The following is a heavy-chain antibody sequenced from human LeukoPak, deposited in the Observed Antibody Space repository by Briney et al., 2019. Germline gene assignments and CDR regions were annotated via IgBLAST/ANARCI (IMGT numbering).Heavy chain of an antibody. CDR2: IYRSGST. Sequence: GGSLRLSCAPSGFIVSANYMSWVCQAPGKGLEWVSLIYRSGSTDYADSVKGRFTISRDNSKNTLYLQMNNLRAEDTAVYYCARLSNTRTCGGECWVDYWGQGTLVTVSS. D-gene: IGHD2-21*01. CDR3: ARLSNTRTCGGECWVDY. J-gene: IGHJ4*02. V-gene: IGHV3-53*01. CDR1: GFIVSANY.